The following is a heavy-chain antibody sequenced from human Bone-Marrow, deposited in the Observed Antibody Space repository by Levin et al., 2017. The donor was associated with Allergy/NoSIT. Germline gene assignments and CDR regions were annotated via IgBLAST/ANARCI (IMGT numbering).Heavy chain of an antibody. V-gene: IGHV3-21*01. CDR2: ISSSSSYI. J-gene: IGHJ3*02. Sequence: GGSLRLSCAASGFTFSSYSMNWVRQAPGKGLEWVSFISSSSSYIYYADSVQGRFTISRDNAKNTLYLQMNSLRAEDTAVYYCARETGGIAVAGMPDAFDIWGQGTMVTVSS. CDR1: GFTFSSYS. CDR3: ARETGGIAVAGMPDAFDI. D-gene: IGHD6-19*01.